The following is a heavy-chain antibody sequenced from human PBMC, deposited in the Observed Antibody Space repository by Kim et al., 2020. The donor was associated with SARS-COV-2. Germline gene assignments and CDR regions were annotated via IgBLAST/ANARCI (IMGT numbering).Heavy chain of an antibody. CDR2: ISSSGRYI. J-gene: IGHJ4*02. CDR1: GFTFGSYS. Sequence: GGSLRLSCAASGFTFGSYSMNWVRQAPGKGLEWVSSISSSGRYIYYADSVKGRFTISRDNTKNSLYLQMNSLRAEDTAVYYCARDVGPTMATIFVYYFDYWGQGTLVTVSS. CDR3: ARDVGPTMATIFVYYFDY. D-gene: IGHD3-3*01. V-gene: IGHV3-21*01.